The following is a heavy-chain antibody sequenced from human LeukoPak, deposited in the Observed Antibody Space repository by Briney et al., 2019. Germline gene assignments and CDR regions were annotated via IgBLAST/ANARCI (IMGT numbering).Heavy chain of an antibody. CDR2: IYPGDSDT. D-gene: IGHD1-26*01. J-gene: IGHJ4*02. CDR3: AVRTSGSFDY. CDR1: GYTFTSYW. V-gene: IGHV5-51*01. Sequence: GGPLNIPWQGSGYTFTSYWIGWVRKLPGKGLEWMGIIYPGDSDTRYSPSFQGQVTISADKSISTAYLQWSSLKASDTAMYYCAVRTSGSFDYWGQRTLVTVSS.